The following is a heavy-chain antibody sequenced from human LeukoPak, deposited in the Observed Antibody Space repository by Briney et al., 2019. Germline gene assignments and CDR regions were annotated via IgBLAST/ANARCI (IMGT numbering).Heavy chain of an antibody. J-gene: IGHJ4*02. CDR1: GGSISSYY. CDR3: ARERGDFVIDY. D-gene: IGHD4-17*01. Sequence: SETLSLTCTVSGGSISSYYWSWIRQPPGKGLEWIGYIYYSGSTNYTPSLKSRLTISIDTSKNQFSLKLSSVTAADTAVYYCARERGDFVIDYWGQGTLVTVSS. V-gene: IGHV4-59*01. CDR2: IYYSGST.